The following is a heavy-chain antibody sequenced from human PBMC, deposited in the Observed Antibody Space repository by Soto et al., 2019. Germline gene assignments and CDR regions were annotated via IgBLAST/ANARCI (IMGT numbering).Heavy chain of an antibody. D-gene: IGHD5-18*01. CDR3: AKDGEVRGYSYGREAENFDY. J-gene: IGHJ4*02. CDR1: GFTFSSYG. CDR2: ISYDGSNK. V-gene: IGHV3-30*18. Sequence: GGSLRLSCAASGFTFSSYGMHWVRQAPGKGLEWVAVISYDGSNKYYADSVKGRFTISRDNSKNTLYLQMNSLRAEDTAVYYCAKDGEVRGYSYGREAENFDYWGQGTLVTVSS.